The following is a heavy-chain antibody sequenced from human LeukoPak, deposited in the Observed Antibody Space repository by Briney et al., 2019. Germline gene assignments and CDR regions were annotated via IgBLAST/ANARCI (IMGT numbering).Heavy chain of an antibody. CDR2: ISGSGGST. CDR3: AKPNYGDSFGFFDL. D-gene: IGHD4-17*01. CDR1: GFTFSSYA. V-gene: IGHV3-23*01. Sequence: GGSLRLSCAASGFTFSSYAMTWVRQAPGKGLEWVSAISGSGGSTYYADSVKGRFTISRDNSKNTLYLQMNSLRAEDTALYYCAKPNYGDSFGFFDLWGRGTRVTVSS. J-gene: IGHJ2*01.